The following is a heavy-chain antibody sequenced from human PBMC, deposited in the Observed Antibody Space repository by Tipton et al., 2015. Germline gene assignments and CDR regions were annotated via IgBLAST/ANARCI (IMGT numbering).Heavy chain of an antibody. CDR2: ISYDGSSK. CDR3: ATTQVASMEV. V-gene: IGHV3-30*01. Sequence: SLRLSCAASGFTFSGYVLHWVRQAPGKGLEWVATISYDGSSKYYADSVKGRFTISRDNSKNTLYLQMNSLRPEDTALYYCATTQVASMEVWGQGTTVTVSS. CDR1: GFTFSGYV. J-gene: IGHJ6*02.